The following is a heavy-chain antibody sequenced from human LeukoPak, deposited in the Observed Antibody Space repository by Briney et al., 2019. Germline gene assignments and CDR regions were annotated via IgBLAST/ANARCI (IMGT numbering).Heavy chain of an antibody. CDR2: INHSGST. CDR1: GGSFSGYY. D-gene: IGHD3-10*01. CDR3: ARGLSGYYGSGRIYDY. Sequence: PSETLSLTCAVYGGSFSGYYWSWIRQPPGKGLEWIGEINHSGSTNYNPSLKSRVTISVDTSKKQFSLKLSSVTAADTAVYYCARGLSGYYGSGRIYDYWGQGTLVTVSS. V-gene: IGHV4-34*01. J-gene: IGHJ4*02.